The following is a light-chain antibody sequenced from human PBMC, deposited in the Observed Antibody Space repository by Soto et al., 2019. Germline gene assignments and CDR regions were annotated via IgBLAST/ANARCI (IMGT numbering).Light chain of an antibody. CDR2: DAS. V-gene: IGKV1-33*01. J-gene: IGKJ5*01. Sequence: IPMTQSPSSLSAFVGGRVTITFHSSQYINKTLIWYQQKPGKSPKLLIYDASDLETGVTSRFSGSGSGTGFTFNISSLQPEAFATYYCQQYESLPLTFGPGTRL. CDR1: QYINKT. CDR3: QQYESLPLT.